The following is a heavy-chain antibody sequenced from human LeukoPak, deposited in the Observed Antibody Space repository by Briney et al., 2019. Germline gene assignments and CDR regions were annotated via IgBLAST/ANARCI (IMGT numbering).Heavy chain of an antibody. D-gene: IGHD6-19*01. CDR1: GFTFSSYS. J-gene: IGHJ4*02. V-gene: IGHV3-30*18. CDR3: AKVWGIAVAGGDY. CDR2: ISYDGSNK. Sequence: GGSLRLSCAASGFTFSSYSMNWVRQAPGKGLEWVAVISYDGSNKYYADSVKGRFTISRDNSKNTLYLQMNSLRAEDTAVYYCAKVWGIAVAGGDYWGQGTLVTVSS.